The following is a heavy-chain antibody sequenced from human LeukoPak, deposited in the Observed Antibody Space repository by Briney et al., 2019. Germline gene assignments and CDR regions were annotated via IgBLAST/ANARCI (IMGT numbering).Heavy chain of an antibody. J-gene: IGHJ6*02. D-gene: IGHD6-19*01. Sequence: PGGSLRLACAASGFTFSSYAVHWVRQAPGKGLEWVAVISYDGIYTYYADSVKGRFTISRDNSRNTLYLEMNSLRAEDTAVYYCVRGADGSYSSGSYSSHYGMDVWGQGTTVTVSS. CDR2: ISYDGIYT. CDR1: GFTFSSYA. V-gene: IGHV3-30-3*01. CDR3: VRGADGSYSSGSYSSHYGMDV.